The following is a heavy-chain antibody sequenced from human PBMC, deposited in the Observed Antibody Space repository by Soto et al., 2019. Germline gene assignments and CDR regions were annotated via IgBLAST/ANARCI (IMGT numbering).Heavy chain of an antibody. J-gene: IGHJ6*02. Sequence: QVQLVQSGGEVKKPGSSVKVSCKASGGTFSSYAISWVRQAPGQGLEWMGGISPIFGPANYAQKFQGRVTVTADEATSTAYMELSSRGSEDTAVYYCAASAIAVGYYGLDVWGQGTTVTVSS. D-gene: IGHD6-19*01. CDR3: AASAIAVGYYGLDV. CDR1: GGTFSSYA. V-gene: IGHV1-69*12. CDR2: ISPIFGPA.